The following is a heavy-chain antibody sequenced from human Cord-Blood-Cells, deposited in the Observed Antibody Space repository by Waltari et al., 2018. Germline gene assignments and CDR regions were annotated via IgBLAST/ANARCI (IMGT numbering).Heavy chain of an antibody. V-gene: IGHV1-69*12. CDR2: IIPIFGTA. CDR1: GGTFSSDA. J-gene: IGHJ5*02. D-gene: IGHD2-2*01. Sequence: QVQLVQSGAEVKKPGSSVKVSCKASGGTFSSDAISWVRQAPGQGPGWMGGIIPIFGTANYAQKFQGRVTITADESTSTAYMELSSLRSEDTAVYYCARDFRGDCSSTSCYSNWFDPWGQGTLVTVSS. CDR3: ARDFRGDCSSTSCYSNWFDP.